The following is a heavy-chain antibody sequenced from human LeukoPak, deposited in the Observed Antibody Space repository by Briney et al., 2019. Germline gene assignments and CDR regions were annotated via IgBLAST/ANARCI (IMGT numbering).Heavy chain of an antibody. CDR1: GFTFSRFI. J-gene: IGHJ4*02. V-gene: IGHV3-48*01. CDR2: ISSSGSTI. D-gene: IGHD3-22*01. Sequence: GGAPRISRAAPGFTFSRFIITWGRPAPREGGEWLSYISSSGSTIYYADSVKGRFTISRDNAKNSLYLQMNSLRAEDTAVYYCARDEYYDSSGYTSWGQGTLVTVSS. CDR3: ARDEYYDSSGYTS.